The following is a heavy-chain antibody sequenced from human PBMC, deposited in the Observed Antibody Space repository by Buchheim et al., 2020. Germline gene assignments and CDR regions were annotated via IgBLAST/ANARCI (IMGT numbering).Heavy chain of an antibody. D-gene: IGHD3-22*01. CDR3: ARTFYYDSSGYPPAFFFDY. J-gene: IGHJ4*02. CDR1: GGSVSSGSYY. V-gene: IGHV4-61*01. Sequence: QVQLQESGPGLVKPSETLSLTCTVSGGSVSSGSYYWSWIRQPPGKGLKWIGYIYYSGSTNYNPSLKSRVTISVDTSKNQLSLKLSSVTAADTAVYYCARTFYYDSSGYPPAFFFDYWGQGTL. CDR2: IYYSGST.